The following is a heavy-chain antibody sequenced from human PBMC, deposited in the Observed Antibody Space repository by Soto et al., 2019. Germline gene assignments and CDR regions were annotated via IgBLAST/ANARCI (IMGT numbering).Heavy chain of an antibody. D-gene: IGHD1-26*01. CDR3: ARDPIPRGSYYYYGMDV. V-gene: IGHV1-18*04. J-gene: IGHJ6*02. CDR1: GYTFTSYG. CDR2: ISAYNGNT. Sequence: ASVKVSCKASGYTFTSYGISWVRQAPGQGLEWMGWISAYNGNTNYAQKLQGRVTTTTDTSTSTAYMELRSLRSDDTAVYYCARDPIPRGSYYYYGMDVWGQGTTVTVSS.